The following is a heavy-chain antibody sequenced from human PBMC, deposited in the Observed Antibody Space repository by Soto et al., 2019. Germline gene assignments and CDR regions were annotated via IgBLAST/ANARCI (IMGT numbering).Heavy chain of an antibody. Sequence: SETRSPTCPVCCGSVPSSGYTRGVIRHPPGQGLEWIVTIYSSGNAFYSPSLRIRVTISADTSKNQFSLNLRYVTAAETAISYCATMELGLAVDYWGEGTLVTLSS. CDR3: ATMELGLAVDY. J-gene: IGHJ4*02. D-gene: IGHD1-7*01. CDR2: IYSSGNA. V-gene: IGHV4-39*01. CDR1: CGSVPSSGYT.